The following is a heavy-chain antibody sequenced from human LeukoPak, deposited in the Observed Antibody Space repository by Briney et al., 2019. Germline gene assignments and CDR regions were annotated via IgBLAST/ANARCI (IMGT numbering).Heavy chain of an antibody. CDR1: GFTFSSYG. CDR3: TAGGGTAMVIDY. V-gene: IGHV3-33*01. CDR2: IWYDGSNK. D-gene: IGHD5-18*01. Sequence: PGRSLRLSCAASGFTFSSYGMHWVRQAPGKGLEWVAVIWYDGSNKYYADSVKGRFTISRDNSKNTLYLQMNSLRVEDTAVYYCTAGGGTAMVIDYWGQGTLVTVSS. J-gene: IGHJ4*02.